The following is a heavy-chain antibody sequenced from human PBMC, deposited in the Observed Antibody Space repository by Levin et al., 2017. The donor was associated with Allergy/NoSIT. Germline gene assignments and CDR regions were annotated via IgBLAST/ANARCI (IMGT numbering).Heavy chain of an antibody. CDR2: IYYSGST. D-gene: IGHD3-10*01. J-gene: IGHJ5*02. V-gene: IGHV4-39*01. CDR3: ARPYGSGSYSQGGNWFDP. Sequence: SETLSLTCTVSGGSISSSSYYWGWIRQPPGKGLEWIGSIYYSGSTYYNPSLKSRVTISVDTSKNQFSLKLSSVTAADTAVYYCARPYGSGSYSQGGNWFDPWGQGTLVTVSS. CDR1: GGSISSSSYY.